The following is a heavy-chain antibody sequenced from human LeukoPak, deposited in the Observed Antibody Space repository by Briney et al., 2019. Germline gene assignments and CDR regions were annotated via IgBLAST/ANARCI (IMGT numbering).Heavy chain of an antibody. CDR1: GFTFSNAW. CDR2: IKSKTDGGTT. CDR3: TTATGSYGPFLFDY. V-gene: IGHV3-15*01. J-gene: IGHJ4*02. Sequence: GGSLRLSCAASGFTFSNAWMSWVRQAPGKGLEWVGRIKSKTDGGTTDYAAPVKGRSTISRDDSKNTLYLQMNSLKTEDTAVYYCTTATGSYGPFLFDYWGQGTLVTVSS. D-gene: IGHD1-26*01.